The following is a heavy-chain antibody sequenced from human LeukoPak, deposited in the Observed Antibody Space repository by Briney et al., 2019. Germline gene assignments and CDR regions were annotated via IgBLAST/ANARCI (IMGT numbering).Heavy chain of an antibody. CDR3: ARGPYDFWSGYYTGPPGDY. CDR2: IKQDGSEK. Sequence: GGSLRLSCAASGFAFSSYWMSWVRQAPGKGLEWVANIKQDGSEKYYVDSVKGRFTISRDNAKNSLYLQMNSLRAEDTAVYYCARGPYDFWSGYYTGPPGDYWGQGTLVTVSS. J-gene: IGHJ4*02. D-gene: IGHD3-3*01. CDR1: GFAFSSYW. V-gene: IGHV3-7*01.